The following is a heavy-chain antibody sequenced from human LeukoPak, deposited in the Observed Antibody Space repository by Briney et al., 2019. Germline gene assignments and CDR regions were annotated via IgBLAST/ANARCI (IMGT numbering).Heavy chain of an antibody. CDR2: VDSGGSA. J-gene: IGHJ6*02. D-gene: IGHD6-6*01. V-gene: IGHV3-53*04. Sequence: GGSLRLSCAASGFIVSGTYMSWVRQVPGKGLEWVSVVDSGGSAFYADSVKGRFTISRHNSKKTLYLQMNSLRAEDTAIYYCTRESLSRSRAMDVWGQGTTVTVSS. CDR1: GFIVSGTY. CDR3: TRESLSRSRAMDV.